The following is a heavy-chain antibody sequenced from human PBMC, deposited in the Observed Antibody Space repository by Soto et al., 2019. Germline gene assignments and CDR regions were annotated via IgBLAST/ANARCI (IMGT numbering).Heavy chain of an antibody. J-gene: IGHJ6*04. D-gene: IGHD5-18*01. CDR3: ARHGGYSYGVMDV. CDR2: IYYSGST. CDR1: GGSISSYY. V-gene: IGHV4-59*08. Sequence: QVQLQESGPGLVKPSETLSLTCTVSGGSISSYYWSWIRQPPGKGLEWIGYIYYSGSTNYNPSLKSRVTISVDTSKNQFSLKLSSVTAADTAVYYCARHGGYSYGVMDVWGKGTTVTVSS.